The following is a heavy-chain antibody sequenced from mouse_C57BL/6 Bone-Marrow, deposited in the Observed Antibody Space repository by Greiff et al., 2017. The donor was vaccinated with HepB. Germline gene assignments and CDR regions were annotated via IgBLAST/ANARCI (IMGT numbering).Heavy chain of an antibody. CDR3: AISGYNYARDY. J-gene: IGHJ4*01. CDR2: INPSTGGT. Sequence: VQLQQSGPELVKPGASVKISCKASGYSFTGYYMNWVKQSPEKSLEWIGEINPSTGGTTYNQKFKAKATLTVDKSSSTAYMQLKSLTSEDSAVYYCAISGYNYARDYWGQGTSVTVSS. CDR1: GYSFTGYY. V-gene: IGHV1-42*01. D-gene: IGHD3-1*01.